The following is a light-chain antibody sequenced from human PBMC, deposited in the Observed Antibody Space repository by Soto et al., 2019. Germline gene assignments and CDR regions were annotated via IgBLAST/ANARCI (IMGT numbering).Light chain of an antibody. J-gene: IGKJ5*01. CDR1: QAISTY. Sequence: DIQMTQSPSSLSASVGDRVTITCRTGQAISTYLNWYQHKPGTAPRLLVYGASRLQSGVPSRFSGSGSGTHFALTISALQPEDFATYYCQQSHNTPTTFGQGTRLEIK. V-gene: IGKV1-39*01. CDR2: GAS. CDR3: QQSHNTPTT.